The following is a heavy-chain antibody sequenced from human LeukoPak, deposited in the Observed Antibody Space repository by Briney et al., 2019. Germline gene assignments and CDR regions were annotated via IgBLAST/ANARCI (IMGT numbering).Heavy chain of an antibody. V-gene: IGHV3-9*01. CDR2: INWNGGGT. J-gene: IGHJ6*02. CDR3: AKHMRATNTYSFFGLDV. D-gene: IGHD1-26*01. CDR1: GFTFKDYG. Sequence: GGSLRLSCAATGFTFKDYGMHWVRQPPGKGLEWVSSINWNGGGTDYADSVEGRFTISRDNAKNSLYLQLSSLRPEDTALYYCAKHMRATNTYSFFGLDVWGQGTTVTVSS.